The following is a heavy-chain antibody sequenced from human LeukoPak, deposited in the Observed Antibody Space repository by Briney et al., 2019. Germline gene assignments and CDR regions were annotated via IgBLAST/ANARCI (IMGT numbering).Heavy chain of an antibody. Sequence: SETLSLTCAVAGGSISGTNWWSWVRQPPGKGLEWIGEIYHSGSTNYNPSLKSRGTISVDKSKNQFSLKLTSVTAADTAVYYCARKDDSRGYGTFDYWGRGTLVTVSS. J-gene: IGHJ4*02. D-gene: IGHD3-22*01. CDR1: GGSISGTNW. CDR2: IYHSGST. CDR3: ARKDDSRGYGTFDY. V-gene: IGHV4-4*02.